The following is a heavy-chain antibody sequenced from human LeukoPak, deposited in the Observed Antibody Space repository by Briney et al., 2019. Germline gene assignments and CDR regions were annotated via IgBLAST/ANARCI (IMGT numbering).Heavy chain of an antibody. CDR3: AKDQDLYCSGGSCHSTLDY. CDR1: GFTFSSYG. V-gene: IGHV3-30*02. Sequence: GGSLRLSCAASGFTFSSYGMHWVRQVPGKGLEWVALMRYDGRSKYYADSVQGRFIISRDTSKNTISLQMNSLKVEDTAVYYCAKDQDLYCSGGSCHSTLDYWGQGTLVTVSS. D-gene: IGHD2-15*01. J-gene: IGHJ4*02. CDR2: MRYDGRSK.